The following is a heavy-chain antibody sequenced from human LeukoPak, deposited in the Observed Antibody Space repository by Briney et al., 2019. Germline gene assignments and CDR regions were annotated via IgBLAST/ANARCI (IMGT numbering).Heavy chain of an antibody. Sequence: PGGSLRLXCAASGFTVSSNYMSWVRQAPGKGLEWVSVIYSGGSTYYADSVKGRFTISRDNSKNTLYLQMNSLRAEDTAVYYCAKEAVPSFWYFDLWGRGTLVTVSS. CDR1: GFTVSSNY. V-gene: IGHV3-53*01. J-gene: IGHJ2*01. CDR2: IYSGGST. CDR3: AKEAVPSFWYFDL. D-gene: IGHD1-1*01.